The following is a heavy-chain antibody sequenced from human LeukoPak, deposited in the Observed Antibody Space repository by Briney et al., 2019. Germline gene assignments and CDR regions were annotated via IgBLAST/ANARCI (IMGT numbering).Heavy chain of an antibody. CDR1: GLTFSIYG. V-gene: IGHV3-30*02. D-gene: IGHD3-10*01. J-gene: IGHJ6*02. CDR3: ASSSLDYYGMDV. Sequence: GGSLRLSCAVSGLTFSIYGMHWVRQAPGKGLEWVTFIRDDGSSVHYADSVKGRFTVSRDHSKNTLYLQMNSLTLEDTAVYYCASSSLDYYGMDVWGQGTTVTVSS. CDR2: IRDDGSSV.